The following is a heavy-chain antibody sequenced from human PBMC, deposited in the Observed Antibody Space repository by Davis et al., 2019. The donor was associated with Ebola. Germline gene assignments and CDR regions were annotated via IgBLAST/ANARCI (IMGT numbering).Heavy chain of an antibody. CDR3: ARGFSTSQYYLDY. V-gene: IGHV3-30*03. CDR1: GFTFSEYG. CDR2: ISFEESNE. J-gene: IGHJ4*02. Sequence: GGSLRLSCAASGFTFSEYGMHWVRQAPGKGPEWVAVISFEESNEYYADSVKGRFTISRDNARDSLYLQMDSLRAEDTAVYYCARGFSTSQYYLDYWGQGTLVTVSS. D-gene: IGHD2/OR15-2a*01.